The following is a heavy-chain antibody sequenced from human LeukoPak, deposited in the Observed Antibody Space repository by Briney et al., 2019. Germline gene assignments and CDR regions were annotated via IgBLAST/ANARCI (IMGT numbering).Heavy chain of an antibody. V-gene: IGHV1-69*13. CDR3: AREGIAAAYYY. Sequence: ASVKVSCKASGYTFTTYYIHWVRQAPGQGLEWMGGIIPIFGTANYAQKFQGRVTITADESTSTAYMELSSLRSEDTAVYYCAREGIAAAYYYWGQGTLVTVSS. CDR1: GYTFTTYY. D-gene: IGHD6-13*01. CDR2: IIPIFGTA. J-gene: IGHJ4*02.